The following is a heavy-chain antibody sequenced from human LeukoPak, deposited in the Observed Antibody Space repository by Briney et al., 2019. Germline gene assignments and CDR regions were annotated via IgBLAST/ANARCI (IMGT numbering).Heavy chain of an antibody. D-gene: IGHD4-17*01. CDR2: ISGSGDSK. V-gene: IGHV3-23*01. CDR1: GFTFSSYA. J-gene: IGHJ1*01. Sequence: GGSLRLSCVASGFTFSSYAMSWVRQAPGKGLEWVSAISGSGDSKYYADSVKGRFTIYRDNSKNTLYLQMNSLRAEDTAVYYCAKDPPTTVTRGGYFQHWGQGTLVTVSS. CDR3: AKDPPTTVTRGGYFQH.